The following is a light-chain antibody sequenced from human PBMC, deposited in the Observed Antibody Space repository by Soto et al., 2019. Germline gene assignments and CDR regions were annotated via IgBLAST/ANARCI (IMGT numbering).Light chain of an antibody. V-gene: IGLV2-11*01. J-gene: IGLJ2*01. CDR2: DVS. Sequence: LTQPHSVSESPGKTVTISCTGTSSDVGGYNYVSWYQQHPGKAPKLMIYDVSKRPSGVPDRFSGSKSGNTASLTISGLQAEDEADYYCCSYAGSYTYVVFGGGTKLTVL. CDR1: SSDVGGYNY. CDR3: CSYAGSYTYVV.